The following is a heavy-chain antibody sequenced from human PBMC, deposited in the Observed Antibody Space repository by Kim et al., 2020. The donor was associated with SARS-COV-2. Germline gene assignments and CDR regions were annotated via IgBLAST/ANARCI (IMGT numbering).Heavy chain of an antibody. Sequence: GESLKISCKGSGYSFTSYWIGWVRQMPGKGLEWMGIIYPGDSDTRYSPSFQGQVTISADKSISTAYLQWSSLKASDTAMYYCARQRSSGWTSYYYGMDVWGQGTTGTVSS. V-gene: IGHV5-51*01. CDR1: GYSFTSYW. J-gene: IGHJ6*01. CDR2: IYPGDSDT. D-gene: IGHD6-19*01. CDR3: ARQRSSGWTSYYYGMDV.